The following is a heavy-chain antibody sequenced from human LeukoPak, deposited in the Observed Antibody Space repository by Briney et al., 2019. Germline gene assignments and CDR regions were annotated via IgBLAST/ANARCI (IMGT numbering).Heavy chain of an antibody. V-gene: IGHV4-39*07. J-gene: IGHJ6*03. Sequence: SETLSLTCTVSGGSISSSSYYWGWIRQPPGKGLEWIGSIYYSGSTYYNPSLKSRVTISVDTSKNQFSLKLSSVTAADTAVYYCARPGYSGYARYMDVWGKGTTVTVSS. CDR1: GGSISSSSYY. D-gene: IGHD5-12*01. CDR3: ARPGYSGYARYMDV. CDR2: IYYSGST.